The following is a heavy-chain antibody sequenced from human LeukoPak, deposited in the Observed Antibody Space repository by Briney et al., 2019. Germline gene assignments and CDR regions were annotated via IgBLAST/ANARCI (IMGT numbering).Heavy chain of an antibody. CDR3: ARFQSFHYYDSSGYYVFDY. Sequence: PSETLSLTCTVSGGSISSYYWSWIRQPPGKGLEWIGYIYYSGSTNYNPSLKSRVTISVDTSKNQFSLKLSSVTAADTAVYYCARFQSFHYYDSSGYYVFDYWGQGTLVTVSS. D-gene: IGHD3-22*01. CDR1: GGSISSYY. V-gene: IGHV4-59*01. CDR2: IYYSGST. J-gene: IGHJ4*02.